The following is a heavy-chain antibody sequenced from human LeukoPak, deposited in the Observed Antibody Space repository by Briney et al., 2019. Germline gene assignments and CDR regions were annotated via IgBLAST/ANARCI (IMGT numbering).Heavy chain of an antibody. CDR2: VSWNGSRT. V-gene: IGHV3-35*01. D-gene: IGHD3-3*01. CDR3: VELRFLEWSPGDYYMDV. J-gene: IGHJ6*03. Sequence: GGSLRLSCAASGFTFSNSDMNWVHQAPGKGLEWVSGVSWNGSRTHYADSVKGRFIISRDNSRNTLYLQTNSLRAEDTAVYYCVELRFLEWSPGDYYMDVRGKGTTVTVSS. CDR1: GFTFSNSD.